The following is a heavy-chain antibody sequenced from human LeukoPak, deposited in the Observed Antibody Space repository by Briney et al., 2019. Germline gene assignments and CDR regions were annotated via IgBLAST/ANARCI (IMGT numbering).Heavy chain of an antibody. CDR1: GFTFSSYA. Sequence: PGRSLRLSCAASGFTFSSYAMHWVRQAPGKGLEWVAVISYDGSNKYYADSVKGRFTISRDNSKNTLYLQMNSLRAEDTAVYYCARVYGGRYVSDYWGQGTLVTVSS. J-gene: IGHJ4*02. CDR2: ISYDGSNK. V-gene: IGHV3-30*04. D-gene: IGHD2-15*01. CDR3: ARVYGGRYVSDY.